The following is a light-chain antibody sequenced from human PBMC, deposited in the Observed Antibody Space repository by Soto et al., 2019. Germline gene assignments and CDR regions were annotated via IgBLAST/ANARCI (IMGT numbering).Light chain of an antibody. CDR1: QNVRTF. V-gene: IGKV3-11*01. J-gene: IGKJ1*01. Sequence: DIVLTQSPSTLSLSPGERATLSCRASQNVRTFLDWYQQKPGQAPRLLIYGASNRATGIPARFSGSGSGTDFTLTISSLEPEDFAVYYCQQHSHWPPWTFGQGTKVDIK. CDR2: GAS. CDR3: QQHSHWPPWT.